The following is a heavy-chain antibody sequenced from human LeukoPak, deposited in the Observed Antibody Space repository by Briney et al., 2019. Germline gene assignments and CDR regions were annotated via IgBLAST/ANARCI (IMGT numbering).Heavy chain of an antibody. V-gene: IGHV4-34*01. Sequence: PSETLSLTCAVYGGSFSGYYWSWIRQPPGKGLEWIGEINHSGSTNYNPSLKSRVTISVDTSKNQFSLKLSSVTAADTAVYYCARSGSYSGPYVYWGQGTVATVSS. CDR3: ARSGSYSGPYVY. CDR2: INHSGST. J-gene: IGHJ4*02. D-gene: IGHD1-26*01. CDR1: GGSFSGYY.